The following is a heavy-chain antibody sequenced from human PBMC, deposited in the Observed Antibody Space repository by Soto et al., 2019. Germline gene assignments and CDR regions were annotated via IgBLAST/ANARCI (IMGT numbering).Heavy chain of an antibody. D-gene: IGHD3-10*01. CDR3: GKERGYYYYYAMDV. J-gene: IGHJ6*02. Sequence: PGGSLRLSCVVSGFSFSTFAMSWVRQAPGKGLEWVSGISGGGGTTYYAASVKGRFTISRDNSKNTLYLQLNSLRAEDTAVYYCGKERGYYYYYAMDVWGQGTTVTV. CDR1: GFSFSTFA. CDR2: ISGGGGTT. V-gene: IGHV3-23*01.